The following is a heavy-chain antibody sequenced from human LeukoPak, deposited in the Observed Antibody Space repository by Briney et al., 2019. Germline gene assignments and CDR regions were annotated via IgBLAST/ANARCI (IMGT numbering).Heavy chain of an antibody. J-gene: IGHJ3*02. CDR3: ARDGTGHAFDI. CDR1: TLTVSNNY. CDR2: IYSGGST. D-gene: IGHD1-26*01. Sequence: HSGGSLRLSCAASTLTVSNNYMSWVRQAPGKGLEWVSVIYSGGSTYYTDSVKGRFTISRDNSKNILYLQMNSLRAEDSAVYYCARDGTGHAFDIWGQGTMVTVSS. V-gene: IGHV3-66*01.